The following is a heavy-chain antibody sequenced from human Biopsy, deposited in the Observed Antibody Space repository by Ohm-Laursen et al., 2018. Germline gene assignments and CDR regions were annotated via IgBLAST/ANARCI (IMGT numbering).Heavy chain of an antibody. V-gene: IGHV4-59*01. CDR2: IYYSGST. Sequence: TLSLTGTVSGDFISTYYWSWIRQPPGKGLEWVGYIYYSGSTNYNPSIKSRVTISVDTSKNQFSLKLSSVTAADTAVYYCARGLDPRIVQYYFDLWGQGTQVIVSS. CDR3: ARGLDPRIVQYYFDL. J-gene: IGHJ4*02. CDR1: GDFISTYY. D-gene: IGHD6-6*01.